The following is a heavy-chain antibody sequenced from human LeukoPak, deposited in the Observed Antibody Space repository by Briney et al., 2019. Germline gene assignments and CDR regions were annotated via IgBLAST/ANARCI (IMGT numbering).Heavy chain of an antibody. Sequence: SETLSLTCAVYGGSFSGYYWSWIRQPPGKGLEWIGETNHSGSTNYNPSLKSRVTISVDTSKNQFSLKLSSVTAADTAVYYCAGSLLWFGELFGYYYYGMDVWGQGTTVTVSS. CDR1: GGSFSGYY. D-gene: IGHD3-10*01. CDR3: AGSLLWFGELFGYYYYGMDV. J-gene: IGHJ6*02. CDR2: TNHSGST. V-gene: IGHV4-34*01.